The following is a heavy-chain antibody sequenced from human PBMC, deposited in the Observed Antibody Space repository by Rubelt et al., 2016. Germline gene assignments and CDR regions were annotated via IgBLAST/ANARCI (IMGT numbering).Heavy chain of an antibody. CDR3: ARAGRGRYTGYDRRTNGY. Sequence: QVQLQQWGAGLLKTSATLSLTCAVYGGSFSDYYWSWIRQPPGKGLEWIGESHPSGSTNYNPSLKSRVTISVDTSENQFPRNLGSMTAADTAVYYCARAGRGRYTGYDRRTNGYWGQGTLVTVSS. D-gene: IGHD5-12*01. CDR2: SHPSGST. CDR1: GGSFSDYY. V-gene: IGHV4-34*01. J-gene: IGHJ4*02.